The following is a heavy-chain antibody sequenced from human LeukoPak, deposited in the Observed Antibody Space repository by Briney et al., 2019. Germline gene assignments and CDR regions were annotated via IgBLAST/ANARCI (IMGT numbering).Heavy chain of an antibody. CDR2: IYYSGST. V-gene: IGHV4-39*01. Sequence: PSETLSLTCTVSGGSISSSSYYWGWIRQPPGKGLEWIGSIYYSGSTYYNPSLKSRVTISVDTSKNQFSLKLSSVTAADTAVYYCARHHSTYYDILTGYYPFDYWGQGTLVTVSS. CDR1: GGSISSSSYY. CDR3: ARHHSTYYDILTGYYPFDY. D-gene: IGHD3-9*01. J-gene: IGHJ4*02.